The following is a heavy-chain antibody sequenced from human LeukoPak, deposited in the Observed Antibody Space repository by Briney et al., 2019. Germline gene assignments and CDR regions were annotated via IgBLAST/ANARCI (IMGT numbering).Heavy chain of an antibody. J-gene: IGHJ4*02. CDR2: ITSSSNYI. CDR3: ARDLRL. V-gene: IGHV3-21*01. Sequence: TGGSLRLSCAASGFTFSSYEMNWVRQAPGKGLEWVSSITSSSNYIYYANSVRGRFTISGDNAKNSLYLQMNSLRAEDTAVYYCARDLRLWGQGTLVTVSS. CDR1: GFTFSSYE.